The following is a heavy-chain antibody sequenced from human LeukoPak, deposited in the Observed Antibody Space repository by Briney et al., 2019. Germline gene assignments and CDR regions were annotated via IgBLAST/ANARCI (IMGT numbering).Heavy chain of an antibody. V-gene: IGHV4-59*01. J-gene: IGHJ4*02. CDR2: IYYSGST. CDR1: GDSINNYY. D-gene: IGHD3-10*01. Sequence: PSETLSLTCTVSGDSINNYYWSWIRQPPGKGLEWIGYIYYSGSTNYNPSLKSRVTISVDTSKNQFSLKLSSVTAADTAVYYCAAVVRGVIIKGGQGTLVTVSS. CDR3: AAVVRGVIIK.